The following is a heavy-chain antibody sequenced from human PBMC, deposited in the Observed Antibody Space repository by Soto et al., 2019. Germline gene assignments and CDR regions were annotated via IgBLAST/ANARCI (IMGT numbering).Heavy chain of an antibody. D-gene: IGHD5-12*01. CDR3: AASKDIVATGTDY. J-gene: IGHJ4*02. Sequence: SVKVSCKASGFTFTSSAVQWVRQARGQRLEWIGWIVVGSGNTNYAQKFQERVTITRDMSTSTAYMELSSLRSEDTAVYYCAASKDIVATGTDYWGQGTLVTVSS. V-gene: IGHV1-58*01. CDR2: IVVGSGNT. CDR1: GFTFTSSA.